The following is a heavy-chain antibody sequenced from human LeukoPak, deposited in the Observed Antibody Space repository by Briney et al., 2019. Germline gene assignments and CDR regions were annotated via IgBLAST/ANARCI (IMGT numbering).Heavy chain of an antibody. V-gene: IGHV4-39*07. Sequence: SETLSLTCTVSGGSISSSSYYWGWIRQPPGKGLEWIGSIYYSGSTYYNPSLKSRVTISVDTSKNQFSLKLSSVTAADTAVYYCARRERGRSPTWDYYYMDVWGKGTTVTVSS. CDR3: ARRERGRSPTWDYYYMDV. D-gene: IGHD3-16*01. CDR2: IYYSGST. J-gene: IGHJ6*03. CDR1: GGSISSSSYY.